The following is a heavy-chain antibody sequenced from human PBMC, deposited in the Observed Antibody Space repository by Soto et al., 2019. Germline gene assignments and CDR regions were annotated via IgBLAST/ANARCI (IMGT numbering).Heavy chain of an antibody. J-gene: IGHJ4*02. D-gene: IGHD3-3*01. CDR3: GRDPDF. Sequence: PGGSLRLSCGASGFTVSSNYMTWVRQAPGKGLEWVSLIYSGGDRYYADSVKGRFTISRDNSKNTLYLQMNSLRAEDTALYYCGRDPDFWGQGTLGTVSS. V-gene: IGHV3-53*01. CDR2: IYSGGDR. CDR1: GFTVSSNY.